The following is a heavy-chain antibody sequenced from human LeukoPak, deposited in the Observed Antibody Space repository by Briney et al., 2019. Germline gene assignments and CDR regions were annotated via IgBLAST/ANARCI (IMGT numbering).Heavy chain of an antibody. D-gene: IGHD3-22*01. CDR3: ARLYYYASSGYDALDI. CDR1: GYTFTSYD. Sequence: GASVKVSCKTSGYTFTSYDINWVRQATGQGLEGVGGMDGSSGKTAYAQKFLGRVTITRNTSISTAYMELSSLTSEDTAVYYCARLYYYASSGYDALDIWGQGTMVTVSS. J-gene: IGHJ3*02. V-gene: IGHV1-8*01. CDR2: MDGSSGKT.